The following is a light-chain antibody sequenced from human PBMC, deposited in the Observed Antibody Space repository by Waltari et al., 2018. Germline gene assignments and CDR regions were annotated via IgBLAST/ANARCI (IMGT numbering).Light chain of an antibody. CDR1: ERVSTY. J-gene: IGKJ1*01. V-gene: IGKV3-11*01. Sequence: EIVLTQFPATLSLSPGEPATISCRATERVSTYLGWFQQKPGQAPRLLIFDTSNRAAGIPARFSGSGSGTDFTLTISNLEPEEVGVYYCHQRSNWWWTFGQGTRVEVK. CDR3: HQRSNWWWT. CDR2: DTS.